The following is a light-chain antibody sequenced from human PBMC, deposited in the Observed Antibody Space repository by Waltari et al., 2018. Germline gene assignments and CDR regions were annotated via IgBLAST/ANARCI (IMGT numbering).Light chain of an antibody. Sequence: SSELTQDPAVSVALGQTVRITCQGDSLRSYYQSWYTQKPGQAPVLGIYGKNNRPSGIPDRFSGSSSGNTASLTITGAQAEDEADYYCNSRDSSGNHHVVFGGGTKLTVL. CDR3: NSRDSSGNHHVV. CDR1: SLRSYY. V-gene: IGLV3-19*01. CDR2: GKN. J-gene: IGLJ2*01.